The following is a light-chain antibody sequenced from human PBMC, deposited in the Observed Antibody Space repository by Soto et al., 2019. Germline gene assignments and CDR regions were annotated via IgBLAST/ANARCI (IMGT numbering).Light chain of an antibody. V-gene: IGLV2-14*03. Sequence: QSALTQPASVSGSPGQSISISCIGTSSDVGAFNYVSWYQHHPGKAPQLIIYDVTSRPSGVSNRFSASESGNTASLTISGLQAEDEADYYCSSYTTRNTEVFGTGTKVTVL. CDR1: SSDVGAFNY. CDR2: DVT. J-gene: IGLJ1*01. CDR3: SSYTTRNTEV.